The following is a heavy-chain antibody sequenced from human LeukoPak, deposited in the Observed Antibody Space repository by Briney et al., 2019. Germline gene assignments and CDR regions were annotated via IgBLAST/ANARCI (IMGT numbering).Heavy chain of an antibody. CDR1: GGSISSSSYY. CDR3: ARPAAPFAWFDP. V-gene: IGHV4-39*01. D-gene: IGHD6-6*01. Sequence: PSETLSLTCTVSGGSISSSSYYWGWIRQPPGKGLEWIGSIYYSGSTYYNPSLKSRVTVSVDTSKNQFSLKLSSVTAADTAVYYCARPAAPFAWFDPWGQGTLVTVSS. CDR2: IYYSGST. J-gene: IGHJ5*02.